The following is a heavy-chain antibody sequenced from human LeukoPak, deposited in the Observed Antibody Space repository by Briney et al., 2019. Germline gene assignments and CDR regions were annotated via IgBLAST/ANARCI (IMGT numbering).Heavy chain of an antibody. CDR2: INAGNGNT. CDR1: GYTFTSYA. CDR3: ARAEQWLVAKFDY. J-gene: IGHJ4*02. D-gene: IGHD6-19*01. V-gene: IGHV1-3*01. Sequence: ASVTVSCKASGYTFTSYAMHWVRQAPGQRLEWMGWINAGNGNTKYSQKFQGRVTITRDTSASTAYMELSSLRSEDTAVYYCARAEQWLVAKFDYWGQGTLVAVSS.